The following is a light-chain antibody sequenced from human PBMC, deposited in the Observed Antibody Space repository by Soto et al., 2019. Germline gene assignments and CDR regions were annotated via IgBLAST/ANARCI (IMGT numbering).Light chain of an antibody. V-gene: IGLV2-23*02. Sequence: QSVLTQPASVSGSPGQSITISCTGTSSDVSSYNLVSWYQQHPGKAPKLMIYEVNKWPSGVSNRFSGSKSGNTASLTISGLQAEDEADYYCCSFAGSATWIFGGGTQLTVL. J-gene: IGLJ2*01. CDR2: EVN. CDR1: SSDVSSYNL. CDR3: CSFAGSATWI.